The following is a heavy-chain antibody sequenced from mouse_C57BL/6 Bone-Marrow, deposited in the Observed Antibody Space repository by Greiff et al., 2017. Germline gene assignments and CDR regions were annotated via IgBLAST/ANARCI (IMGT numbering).Heavy chain of an antibody. D-gene: IGHD1-1*01. CDR1: GFNIKDDY. CDR2: IDPENGDT. V-gene: IGHV14-4*01. CDR3: TTGYYGRSFLAY. Sequence: EVQLQQSGAELVRPGASVKLSCTASGFNIKDDYMHWVKQRPEQGLEWIGWIDPENGDTEYASKFQGKATITADTSSNTAYLQLSSLTSEDTAVYYCTTGYYGRSFLAYWGQGTLVTVSA. J-gene: IGHJ3*01.